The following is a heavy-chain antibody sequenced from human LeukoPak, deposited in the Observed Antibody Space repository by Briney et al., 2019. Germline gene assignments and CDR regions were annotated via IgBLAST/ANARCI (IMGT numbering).Heavy chain of an antibody. D-gene: IGHD6-13*01. CDR3: ASGPYPAAGTDHQFDY. CDR2: NYYSGST. V-gene: IGHV4-59*01. CDR1: GGSITTYY. Sequence: SETLSLTCTVSGGSITTYYWSWIRQPPGKALEWIGYNYYSGSTNYNPSLQSRVTISVDTSKNQISLKLTSVTAADTAVYYCASGPYPAAGTDHQFDYWGQGTLVTVSS. J-gene: IGHJ4*02.